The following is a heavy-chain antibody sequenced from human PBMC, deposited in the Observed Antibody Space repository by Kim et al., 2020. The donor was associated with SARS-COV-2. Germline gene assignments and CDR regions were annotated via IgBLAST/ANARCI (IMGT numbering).Heavy chain of an antibody. CDR3: ARGAFYYGMDV. J-gene: IGHJ6*02. CDR1: GFTFSDYA. D-gene: IGHD3-16*01. Sequence: GGSLRLSCAASGFTFSDYAMTWVRQAPGKGLEWVSSITGSGDNTYYADSVKGRFTISRDNSKNTLSLQMESLRAEDTAVYYCARGAFYYGMDVWGQGTTVTVSS. CDR2: ITGSGDNT. V-gene: IGHV3-23*01.